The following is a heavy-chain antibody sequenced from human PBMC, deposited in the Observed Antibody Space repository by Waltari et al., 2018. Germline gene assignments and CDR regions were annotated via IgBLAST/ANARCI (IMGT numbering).Heavy chain of an antibody. CDR2: INHSGST. CDR1: GGSFSGYY. Sequence: QVQLQQWGAGLLKPSETLSLTCAVYGGSFSGYYWSWIRQPPGKGLEWIGEINHSGSTNYNPSLKSRVTISVDTSKNQFSLKLSSVTAADTAVYYCARPRGYSYGLGAFDIWGQGTMVTVSS. CDR3: ARPRGYSYGLGAFDI. D-gene: IGHD5-18*01. J-gene: IGHJ3*02. V-gene: IGHV4-34*01.